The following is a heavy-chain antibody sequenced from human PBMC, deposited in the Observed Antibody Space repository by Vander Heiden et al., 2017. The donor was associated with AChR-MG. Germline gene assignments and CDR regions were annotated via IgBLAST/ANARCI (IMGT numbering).Heavy chain of an antibody. J-gene: IGHJ4*02. CDR3: ASPKATISSDY. V-gene: IGHV3-30-3*01. D-gene: IGHD2-2*02. CDR2: ISYDGSNK. Sequence: QVQLVESGGGVVQPGRSLRLSCAASGFTFSSYAMHWVPQASGKGLEWVAVISYDGSNKYYADSVKGRFTISRDNSKNTLYLQMNSLRAEDTAVYYCASPKATISSDYWGQGTLVTVSS. CDR1: GFTFSSYA.